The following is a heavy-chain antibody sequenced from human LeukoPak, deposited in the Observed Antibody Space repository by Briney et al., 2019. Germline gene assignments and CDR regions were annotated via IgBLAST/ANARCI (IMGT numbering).Heavy chain of an antibody. CDR1: GYTFSSYY. CDR3: ARARARYCGGGSCYWDWFDP. CDR2: INPSGGST. J-gene: IGHJ5*02. D-gene: IGHD2-15*01. Sequence: ASAKVSCKASGYTFSSYYIHWVRQAPGQGLEWMGIINPSGGSTSYAQKFQGRVTMTRDTSTSTVFMELSSLRSEDTAVYYCARARARYCGGGSCYWDWFDPWGQGTLVTVSS. V-gene: IGHV1-46*01.